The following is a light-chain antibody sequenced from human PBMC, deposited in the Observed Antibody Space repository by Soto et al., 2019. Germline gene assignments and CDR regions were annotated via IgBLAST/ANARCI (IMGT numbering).Light chain of an antibody. Sequence: DIQMTQSPSSLSASLGDRVTISCRASQTINTYVNWYLQKQGKAPKLLIYAASSLHSGGPSWFSGSVSGTYFTLTISSLQPEDFETYYCHQSFSTPRTFGQGTKVEIK. V-gene: IGKV1-39*01. CDR1: QTINTY. CDR3: HQSFSTPRT. CDR2: AAS. J-gene: IGKJ1*01.